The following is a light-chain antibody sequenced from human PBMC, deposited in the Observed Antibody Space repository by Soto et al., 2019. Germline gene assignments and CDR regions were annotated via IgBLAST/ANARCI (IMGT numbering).Light chain of an antibody. Sequence: EIVMTQSPATLSVSPGERATLSCRASQSVSSNLACYQQKHGPAPRLLIYGASTRATGIPARFSGSGSGTEFTLTISSLQSEDFEVYYCQQYNNWPPWTFGQGTKVEIK. CDR1: QSVSSN. J-gene: IGKJ1*01. CDR2: GAS. V-gene: IGKV3-15*01. CDR3: QQYNNWPPWT.